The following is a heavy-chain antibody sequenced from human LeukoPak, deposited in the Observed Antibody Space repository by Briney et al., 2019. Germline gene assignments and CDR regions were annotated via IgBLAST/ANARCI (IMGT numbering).Heavy chain of an antibody. D-gene: IGHD3-22*01. Sequence: GGSLRLSCAASGFNFNNYWMSWVRQAPGKGLEWVSVIYSGGSTYYADSVKGRFTISRDNSKNTLYPQMNSLRAEDTAVYYCASKYYYDSSGYYGAFDIWGQGTMVTVSS. J-gene: IGHJ3*02. CDR1: GFNFNNYW. V-gene: IGHV3-53*01. CDR3: ASKYYYDSSGYYGAFDI. CDR2: IYSGGST.